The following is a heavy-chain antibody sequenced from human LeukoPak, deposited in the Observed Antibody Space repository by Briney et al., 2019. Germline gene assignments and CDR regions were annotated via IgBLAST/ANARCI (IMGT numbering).Heavy chain of an antibody. D-gene: IGHD2-2*01. Sequence: SETLSLTCTISGGSISSYFWSWIRQPPGKGLEWIGYIYYTGSTNYNPSLKSRVIISLDTSKNQFSLKLSSVTAADTAVYYCARAEYCSSTSCYAGIFDYWGQGTLVTVSS. CDR2: IYYTGST. CDR1: GGSISSYF. J-gene: IGHJ4*02. V-gene: IGHV4-59*01. CDR3: ARAEYCSSTSCYAGIFDY.